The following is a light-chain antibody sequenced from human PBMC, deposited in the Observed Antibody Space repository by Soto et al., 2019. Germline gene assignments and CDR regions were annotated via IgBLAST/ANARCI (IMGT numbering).Light chain of an antibody. CDR2: GAS. CDR1: QSVSSSY. CDR3: QQYQSLT. V-gene: IGKV3-20*01. J-gene: IGKJ4*01. Sequence: IVLTQSPAILALSPGDRATLSGRASQSVSSSYLAWYQHKPGQAPRLLIHGASSRVTGIPDRFSGSGSGTDFTLTITRLEPEDFAVYYCQQYQSLTFGGGTKVDIK.